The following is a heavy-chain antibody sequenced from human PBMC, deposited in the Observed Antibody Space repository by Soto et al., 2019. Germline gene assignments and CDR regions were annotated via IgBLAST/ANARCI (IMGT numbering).Heavy chain of an antibody. CDR3: ARELYGMDV. CDR1: GFTFSSYA. Sequence: QVPLVESGGGVVQPGRSLRLSCAASGFTFSSYAMHWVRQAPGKGLEWVAVISYDGSNKYYADSVKGRFTISRDNSKNTLYLQMNSLRAEDTAVYYCARELYGMDVWGQGTTVTVSS. J-gene: IGHJ6*02. CDR2: ISYDGSNK. V-gene: IGHV3-30-3*01.